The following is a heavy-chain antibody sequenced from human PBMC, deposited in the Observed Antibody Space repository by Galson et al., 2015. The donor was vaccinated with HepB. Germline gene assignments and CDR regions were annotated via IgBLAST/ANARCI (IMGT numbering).Heavy chain of an antibody. D-gene: IGHD2/OR15-2a*01. J-gene: IGHJ4*02. Sequence: SVKVSCKASGYRFTTYGIGWVRQAPGQGLEWMGWINGYNGNTDYAQKFQDRINLTTDTSTTTAYMELRTLRSDDTAVYYCTREGPTSAGDYWGQGTLVTVSS. CDR2: INGYNGNT. CDR3: TREGPTSAGDY. CDR1: GYRFTTYG. V-gene: IGHV1-18*01.